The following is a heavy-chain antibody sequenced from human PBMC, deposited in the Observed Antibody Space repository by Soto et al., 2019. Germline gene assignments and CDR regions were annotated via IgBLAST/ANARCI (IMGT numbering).Heavy chain of an antibody. V-gene: IGHV2-5*02. CDR3: AHLPYLRAAAGKGRYFDY. D-gene: IGHD6-13*01. Sequence: SGPTLVNPTQTLTLTCTFSGFSLSTSGVGVGWIRQPPGKTLEWLALIYWDDDKRYSPSLKSRLTITKDTSKNQVVLTMTNMDPVDTATYYCAHLPYLRAAAGKGRYFDYWGQGTLVTVSS. CDR1: GFSLSTSGVG. J-gene: IGHJ4*02. CDR2: IYWDDDK.